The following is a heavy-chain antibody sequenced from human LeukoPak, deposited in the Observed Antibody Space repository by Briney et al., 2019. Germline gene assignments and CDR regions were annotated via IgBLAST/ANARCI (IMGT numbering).Heavy chain of an antibody. J-gene: IGHJ4*02. CDR1: GDTFNGNY. CDR2: INPNSGGT. Sequence: GASVKVSCKPSGDTFNGNYIHWVRQAPGLGLEWMGWINPNSGGTNYAQRFQGRVTMTTDTSTSTAYMELRSLRSDDTAVYYCARVGVGRNYDYVWGSYRPCDYWGQGTLVTVSS. V-gene: IGHV1-2*02. CDR3: ARVGVGRNYDYVWGSYRPCDY. D-gene: IGHD3-16*02.